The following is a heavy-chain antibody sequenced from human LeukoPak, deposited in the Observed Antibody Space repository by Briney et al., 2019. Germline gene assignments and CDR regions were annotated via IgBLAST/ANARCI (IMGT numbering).Heavy chain of an antibody. CDR3: AGSYCSSTTCYNIDY. V-gene: IGHV3-48*01. J-gene: IGHJ4*02. CDR1: GFSFSNYG. Sequence: PGGSLRLSCAASGFSFSNYGMSWVRQAPGMGLEWVSYISSSSSIIYYADSVKGRFTISRDDAKNSVHLQMNSLRAEDTAVYYCAGSYCSSTTCYNIDYWGQGTLVTVSS. D-gene: IGHD2-2*02. CDR2: ISSSSSII.